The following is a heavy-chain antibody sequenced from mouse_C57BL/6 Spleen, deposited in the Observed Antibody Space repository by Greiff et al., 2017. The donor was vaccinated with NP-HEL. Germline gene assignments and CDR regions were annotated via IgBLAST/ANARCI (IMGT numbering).Heavy chain of an antibody. D-gene: IGHD2-1*01. V-gene: IGHV1-64*01. CDR3: ARSIYSGNGAMDY. Sequence: QVQLQQPGAELVKPGASVKLSCKASGYTFTSYWMHWVKQRPGQGLEWIGMIHPNSGSTNYNEKFKSKATLTVDKSSSTAYMQLSSLTSEDSAVYYCARSIYSGNGAMDYWGQGTSVTVSS. J-gene: IGHJ4*01. CDR2: IHPNSGST. CDR1: GYTFTSYW.